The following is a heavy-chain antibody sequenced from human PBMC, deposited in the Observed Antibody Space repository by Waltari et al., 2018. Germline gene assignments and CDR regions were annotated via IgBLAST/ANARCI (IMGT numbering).Heavy chain of an antibody. CDR2: IYYRGST. V-gene: IGHV4-59*11. CDR3: AALAVAGT. J-gene: IGHJ4*02. Sequence: QVQLQESGPGLVKPSETLSITCTVSGGSISSHYWSWIRQPPGKGLEWIGYIYYRGSTNYNPSLKSRVTISVDTSKNQFSLKLSSVTAADTAVYYCAALAVAGTWGQGTRVTVS. CDR1: GGSISSHY. D-gene: IGHD6-19*01.